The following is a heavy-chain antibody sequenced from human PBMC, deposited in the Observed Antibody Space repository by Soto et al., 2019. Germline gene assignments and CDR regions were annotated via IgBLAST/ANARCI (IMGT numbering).Heavy chain of an antibody. CDR3: ARDQCFGGGRSCYYFDF. Sequence: GWSLRLSCAASGFTFTTYAIHWVRQAPGKGLEWVAVISNDGRGKYYADSVKGRFTISRDNSKNTLYLQMNSLRSDDTAVYYCARDQCFGGGRSCYYFDFWGQGTLVTVS. V-gene: IGHV3-30*04. J-gene: IGHJ4*02. CDR2: ISNDGRGK. CDR1: GFTFTTYA. D-gene: IGHD2-15*01.